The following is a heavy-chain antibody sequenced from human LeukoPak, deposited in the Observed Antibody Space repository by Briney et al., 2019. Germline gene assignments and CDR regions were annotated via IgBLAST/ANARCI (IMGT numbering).Heavy chain of an antibody. Sequence: SQTLSLTCAISGDSVSSNSVTWNWIRQSPSRGLEWLGRTYYRSTWYNDYAVSVRGRITVNPDTSKNQFSLHMNSVTPEDTAVYYCARRLTQYDCFDPWGQGILVTVSS. V-gene: IGHV6-1*01. D-gene: IGHD2-2*01. CDR3: ARRLTQYDCFDP. CDR1: GDSVSSNSVT. CDR2: TYYRSTWYN. J-gene: IGHJ5*02.